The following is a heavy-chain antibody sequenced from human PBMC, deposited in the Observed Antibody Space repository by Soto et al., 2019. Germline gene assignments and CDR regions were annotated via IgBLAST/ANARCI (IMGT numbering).Heavy chain of an antibody. CDR2: IYNGGDT. CDR3: TRESSYYGAGRGVLDY. J-gene: IGHJ4*02. V-gene: IGHV3-66*01. CDR1: GFTVSNNY. Sequence: GGSLRLSCAISGFTVSNNYVSWVRQAPEKGPEWVAVIYNGGDTDHAESVRGRFTVSRDTSKNTVYLQMNSLRVEDTAMYYCTRESSYYGAGRGVLDYWGQGTPVTVSS. D-gene: IGHD3-10*01.